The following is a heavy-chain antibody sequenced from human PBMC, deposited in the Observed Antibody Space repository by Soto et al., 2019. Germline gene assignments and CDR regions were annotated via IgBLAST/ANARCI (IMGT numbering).Heavy chain of an antibody. J-gene: IGHJ6*03. Sequence: SETLSLTCTVSGGSISSYYWSRIRQPPGKGLEWIGYIYYSGSTNYNPSLKSRVTISVDTSKNQFSLKLSSVTAADTAVYYCARLRSYYYYYMDVWGKGTTVTVSS. CDR3: ARLRSYYYYYMDV. V-gene: IGHV4-59*08. CDR1: GGSISSYY. CDR2: IYYSGST.